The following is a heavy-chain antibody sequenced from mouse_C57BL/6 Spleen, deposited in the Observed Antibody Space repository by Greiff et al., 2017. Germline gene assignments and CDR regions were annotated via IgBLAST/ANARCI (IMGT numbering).Heavy chain of an antibody. CDR2: INPSDSDP. V-gene: IGHV1-74*01. Sequence: QVQLQQPGAELVKPGASVKVSCKASGYTFTSYWMHWVKQRPGQGLEWIGMINPSDSDPNYNQKFKSKATLTVDKSTSTAYMQLSSLTSEDSAVYDCAIEGAYYAMDYWGQGTSVTVSS. CDR3: AIEGAYYAMDY. J-gene: IGHJ4*01. CDR1: GYTFTSYW.